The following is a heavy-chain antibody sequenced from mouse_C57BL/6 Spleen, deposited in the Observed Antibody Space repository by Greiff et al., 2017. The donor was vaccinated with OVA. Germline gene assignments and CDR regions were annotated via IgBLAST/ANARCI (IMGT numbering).Heavy chain of an antibody. Sequence: EVKLVESGGGLVKPGGSLKLSCAASGFTFSSYTMSWVRQTPEKRLEWVATISGGGGNTYYPDSVKGRFTISGDNAKNTLYLQMSSLRSEDTALYYCARPANYYGSSYWYFDVWGTGTTVTVSS. J-gene: IGHJ1*03. CDR2: ISGGGGNT. D-gene: IGHD1-1*01. CDR3: ARPANYYGSSYWYFDV. V-gene: IGHV5-9*01. CDR1: GFTFSSYT.